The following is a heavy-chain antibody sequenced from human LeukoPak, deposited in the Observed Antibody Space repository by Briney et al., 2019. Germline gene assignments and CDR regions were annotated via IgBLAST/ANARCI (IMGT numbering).Heavy chain of an antibody. Sequence: SSETLSLTCTVSGGSISSYHWTWIRQPPGKGLELIGDIYYSGSTTYNPSLKSRVTISVDTSNNQFSLKLSSVTAADTAVYYCARDHHETGTYSFDYWGQGTLVTVSS. V-gene: IGHV4-59*12. J-gene: IGHJ4*02. D-gene: IGHD1-1*01. CDR2: IYYSGST. CDR1: GGSISSYH. CDR3: ARDHHETGTYSFDY.